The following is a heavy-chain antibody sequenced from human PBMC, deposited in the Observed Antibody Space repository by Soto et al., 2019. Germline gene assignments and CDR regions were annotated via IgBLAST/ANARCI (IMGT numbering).Heavy chain of an antibody. J-gene: IGHJ6*02. CDR2: ISGSGGST. Sequence: EVQLLESGGGLVQPGGSLRLSCAASGFTFSSYAMNWVRQAPGKGLEWVSAISGSGGSTYYADSVKGRFTISRDNSKNTLYLQMNSLRAEDTAVYYCAKFRCSGGSCYGNYYYGMDVWGQGTTVTVSS. D-gene: IGHD2-15*01. CDR1: GFTFSSYA. V-gene: IGHV3-23*01. CDR3: AKFRCSGGSCYGNYYYGMDV.